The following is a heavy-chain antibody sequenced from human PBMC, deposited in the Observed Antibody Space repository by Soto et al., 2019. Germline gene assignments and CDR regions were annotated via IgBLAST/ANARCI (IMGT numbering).Heavy chain of an antibody. Sequence: GGSLRLSCAASGFTFSDYWIHWVRQAPGKGLMRVSRIKSDGSITNYADFVKGRFTISRDNAKNTVYLQMNSLTADDTALYYCARGVRGHYGKDVWGQGTTVTVSS. V-gene: IGHV3-74*01. D-gene: IGHD3-10*01. J-gene: IGHJ6*02. CDR2: IKSDGSIT. CDR1: GFTFSDYW. CDR3: ARGVRGHYGKDV.